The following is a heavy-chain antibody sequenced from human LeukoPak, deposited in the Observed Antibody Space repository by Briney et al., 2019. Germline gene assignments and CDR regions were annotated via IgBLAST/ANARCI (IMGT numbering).Heavy chain of an antibody. J-gene: IGHJ4*02. CDR1: GGSLSGSY. V-gene: IGHV4-34*01. CDR2: INHSGSA. CDR3: ARARRDSGYYKVDY. D-gene: IGHD3-3*01. Sequence: SETLSLTCAVYGGSLSGSYWSWIRQPPGKGLEWIGEINHSGSANYNPSLKSRVTLSIDKSKNQFSLDLNSVTAADTAVYYCARARRDSGYYKVDYWGQGTLVTVSS.